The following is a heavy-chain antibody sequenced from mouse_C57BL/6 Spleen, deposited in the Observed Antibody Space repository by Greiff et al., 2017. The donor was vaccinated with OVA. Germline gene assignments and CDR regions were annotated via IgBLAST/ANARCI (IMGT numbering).Heavy chain of an antibody. D-gene: IGHD1-1*01. CDR1: GFTFSSYT. J-gene: IGHJ4*01. CDR3: ARASVVDAMDY. CDR2: ISAGGGNT. Sequence: EVMLVESGGGLVKPGGSVKLSCAASGFTFSSYTMSWVSQTPEQRLEWVATISAGGGNTYYPDSVKGRFTISRDKAKNTLYLQMSSLRSEDTAWYYCARASVVDAMDYWGQGTSVTVSS. V-gene: IGHV5-9*01.